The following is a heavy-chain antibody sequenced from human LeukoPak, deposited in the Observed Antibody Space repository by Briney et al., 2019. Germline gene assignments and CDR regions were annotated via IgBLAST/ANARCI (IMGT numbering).Heavy chain of an antibody. V-gene: IGHV7-4-1*02. CDR2: INTNTGNP. Sequence: ASVKVSCKASGYTFTSYGISWVRQAPGQGLEWMGWINTNTGNPTYAQGFTGRFVFSLDTSVSTAYLQISSLKAEDTAVYYCARDGTTVTFDYWGQGTLVTVSS. CDR3: ARDGTTVTFDY. CDR1: GYTFTSYG. J-gene: IGHJ4*02. D-gene: IGHD4-17*01.